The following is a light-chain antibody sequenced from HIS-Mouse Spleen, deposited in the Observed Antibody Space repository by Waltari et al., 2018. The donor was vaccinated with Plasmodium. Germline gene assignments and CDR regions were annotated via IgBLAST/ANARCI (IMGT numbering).Light chain of an antibody. J-gene: IGLJ2*01. V-gene: IGLV2-8*01. CDR1: SSDVGGYNY. Sequence: QSALTQPPSASGSPGQSVTISCTGTSSDVGGYNYVSWYQQHPGKAPKLMIYEVSKRPSGVPDRFSGSNSVNTAALTVSGLQAEDEADYYCSSYAGSNNLVFGGGTKLTVL. CDR3: SSYAGSNNLV. CDR2: EVS.